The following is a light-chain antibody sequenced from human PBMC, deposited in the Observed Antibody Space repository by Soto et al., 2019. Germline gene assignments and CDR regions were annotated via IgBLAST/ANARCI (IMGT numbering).Light chain of an antibody. CDR2: AAS. CDR1: QGISNW. V-gene: IGKV1-12*01. CDR3: QQANSFLLT. J-gene: IGKJ4*01. Sequence: DIRMTRYQFSVASAVGDRDTITWRASQGISNWLAWYQQKPGKAPKLLIYAASSLQSGVPSRFSGSGSGTDFTLTISSLQPEDFATYYCQQANSFLLTLGGRSNVDI.